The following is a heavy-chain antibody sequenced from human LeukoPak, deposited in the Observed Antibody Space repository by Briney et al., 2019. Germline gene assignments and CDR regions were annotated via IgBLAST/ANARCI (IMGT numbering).Heavy chain of an antibody. Sequence: ASVKVSCKASGYTFTSYYMHWVRQAPGQGLEWMGIINPSGGSTSYAQKFQGRVTMTRDTSTSTVYMELSSLRSEDTAVYYCAREDSSIAAAGAFDIWGQGTMVTVSS. CDR3: AREDSSIAAAGAFDI. CDR1: GYTFTSYY. D-gene: IGHD6-13*01. V-gene: IGHV1-46*01. CDR2: INPSGGST. J-gene: IGHJ3*02.